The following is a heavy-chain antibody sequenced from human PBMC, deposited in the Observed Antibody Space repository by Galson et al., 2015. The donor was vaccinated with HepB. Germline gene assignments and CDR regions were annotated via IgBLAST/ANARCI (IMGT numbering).Heavy chain of an antibody. CDR1: GFTFSSYA. V-gene: IGHV3-23*01. Sequence: SLRLSCAASGFTFSSYAMSWVRQAPGKGLEWVSAISGSGGSTYYADSVKGRFTISRDNSKNTLYLQMNSLRAEDTAVYYCAKDLGEYYDTSVLGVDAFDIWGQGTTVTVSS. D-gene: IGHD3-22*01. CDR2: ISGSGGST. CDR3: AKDLGEYYDTSVLGVDAFDI. J-gene: IGHJ3*02.